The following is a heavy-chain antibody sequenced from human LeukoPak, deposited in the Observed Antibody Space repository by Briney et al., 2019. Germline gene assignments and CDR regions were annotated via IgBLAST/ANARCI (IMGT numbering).Heavy chain of an antibody. V-gene: IGHV4-4*07. CDR3: ARSIRYYFDY. Sequence: PSETLSLTCTISGGSISSYYWSWIRQPAGKGLEWIGRIYTSGSTNYNPSLKSRVTISVDKSKNQFSLKLSSVTAADTAVYYCARSIRYYFDYWGQGTLVTVSS. CDR2: IYTSGST. CDR1: GGSISSYY. J-gene: IGHJ4*02. D-gene: IGHD3-9*01.